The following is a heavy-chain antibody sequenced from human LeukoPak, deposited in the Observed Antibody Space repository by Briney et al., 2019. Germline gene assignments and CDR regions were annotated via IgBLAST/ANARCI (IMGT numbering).Heavy chain of an antibody. V-gene: IGHV4-38-2*02. CDR2: IYHSGST. Sequence: SETLSLTCTVSGYSISSGYYWGWIRQPPGKGLEWIGSIYHSGSTYCNPSLKSRVTISVDTSKNQSSLKLSSVTAADTAVYYCARGIRDGYSRVYYYYMDVWGKGTTVTVSS. CDR1: GYSISSGYY. D-gene: IGHD5-12*01. J-gene: IGHJ6*03. CDR3: ARGIRDGYSRVYYYYMDV.